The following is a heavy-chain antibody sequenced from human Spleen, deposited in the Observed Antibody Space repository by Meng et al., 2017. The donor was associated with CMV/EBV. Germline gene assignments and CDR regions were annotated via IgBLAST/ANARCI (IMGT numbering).Heavy chain of an antibody. CDR2: INHSGST. J-gene: IGHJ4*02. D-gene: IGHD6-13*01. V-gene: IGHV4-34*01. CDR1: GGSFSGYY. CDR3: ARGIAAAGFFDY. Sequence: SETLSLTCAVYGGSFSGYYWSWIRQPPGKGLEWIGEINHSGSTNYNPSLKSRVTISVDTSKNHFSLKLSSVTAADTAVYYCARGIAAAGFFDYWGQGTLVTVSS.